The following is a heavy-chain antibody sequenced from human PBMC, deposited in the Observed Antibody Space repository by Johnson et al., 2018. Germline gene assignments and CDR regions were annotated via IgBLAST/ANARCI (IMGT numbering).Heavy chain of an antibody. CDR2: IRYDGSNK. Sequence: QVQLVQSGGGVVQPGRSLRLSCAASGFTFSSYGMHWVRQAPGKGLEWVAVIRYDGSNKYYADSVKGRFTISRDNSKNTLYLQMNSLGAEDTAVYYCARDQDCSSTSCLGMDVWGQGTTVTVSS. CDR1: GFTFSSYG. CDR3: ARDQDCSSTSCLGMDV. D-gene: IGHD2-2*01. J-gene: IGHJ6*02. V-gene: IGHV3-33*01.